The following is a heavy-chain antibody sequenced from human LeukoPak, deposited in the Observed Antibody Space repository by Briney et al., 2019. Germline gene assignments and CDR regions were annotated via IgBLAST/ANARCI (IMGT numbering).Heavy chain of an antibody. CDR3: AKCSASYSNDAFDV. Sequence: GGSLRPSCAASGFTFNNYAMNWVRQAPGKGLEWVSYIRGDGSNTRYSDSVKGRFIISRDNSKNILYLQMNSLRAEDTAIYYCAKCSASYSNDAFDVWGRGTMVTVSS. J-gene: IGHJ3*01. CDR1: GFTFNNYA. CDR2: IRGDGSNT. V-gene: IGHV3-23*01. D-gene: IGHD3-10*02.